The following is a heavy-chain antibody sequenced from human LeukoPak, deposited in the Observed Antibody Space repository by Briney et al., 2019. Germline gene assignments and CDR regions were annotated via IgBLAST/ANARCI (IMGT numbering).Heavy chain of an antibody. J-gene: IGHJ4*02. Sequence: QPGGSLRLSCAASGFTFSSYAMSWVRQAPGKGLEWVSAISGSGGSTYYADSVKVRFTISRDNSKNTLYLQMNSLRAEDTAVYYCAKDYGYSYGLGFDYWGQGTLVTVSS. D-gene: IGHD5-18*01. CDR2: ISGSGGST. CDR3: AKDYGYSYGLGFDY. CDR1: GFTFSSYA. V-gene: IGHV3-23*01.